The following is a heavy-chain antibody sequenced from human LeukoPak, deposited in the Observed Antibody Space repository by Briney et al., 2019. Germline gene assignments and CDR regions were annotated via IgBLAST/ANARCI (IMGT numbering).Heavy chain of an antibody. V-gene: IGHV3-23*01. CDR2: ISGSGGST. D-gene: IGHD3-22*01. J-gene: IGHJ4*02. Sequence: PGGSLRLSCAASGFTFSSDAMSWVRQAPGKGLEWVSAISGSGGSTYYADSVKGRFTISRDNSKNTLYLQMNSLRAEDTAVYYCTKESIMVIDYFDYWGQGTLVTVSS. CDR3: TKESIMVIDYFDY. CDR1: GFTFSSDA.